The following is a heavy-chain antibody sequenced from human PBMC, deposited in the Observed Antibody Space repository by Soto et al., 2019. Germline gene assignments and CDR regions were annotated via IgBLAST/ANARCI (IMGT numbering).Heavy chain of an antibody. J-gene: IGHJ6*03. V-gene: IGHV3-48*01. CDR2: ISSSSAI. D-gene: IGHD3-16*01. CDR3: ARALGWVSTGCYYLDV. Sequence: GGSLRLSCSASGFSISGYALNWVRQAPGKGPEWVSYISSSSAIDYAGSVKGLFSISRDNGKNSLYLQMNSLRAEDTAVYYCARALGWVSTGCYYLDV. CDR1: GFSISGYA.